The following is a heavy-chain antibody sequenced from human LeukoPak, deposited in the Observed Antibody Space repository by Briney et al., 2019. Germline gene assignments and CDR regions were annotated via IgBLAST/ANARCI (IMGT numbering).Heavy chain of an antibody. Sequence: PGGSLRPSCGASGFTFSKYAMSWVRQAPGKGLEWVSGVSGSGGVTYYADSVKGRFTISRDNSKNTLHLQMNSLRAEDTAVYYCATFLAVIAARDSLYFQHWGQGTLVSVSS. V-gene: IGHV3-23*01. CDR1: GFTFSKYA. J-gene: IGHJ1*01. D-gene: IGHD6-6*01. CDR3: ATFLAVIAARDSLYFQH. CDR2: VSGSGGVT.